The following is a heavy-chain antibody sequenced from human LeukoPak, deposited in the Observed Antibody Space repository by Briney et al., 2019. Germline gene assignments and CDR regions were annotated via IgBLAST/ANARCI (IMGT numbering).Heavy chain of an antibody. CDR3: ARHQGLSGYYLYYFDY. CDR2: IYYSGST. V-gene: IGHV4-59*01. J-gene: IGHJ4*02. CDR1: GGSISNYY. Sequence: TSETLSLTCTVSGGSISNYYWSCIRQPPGRGLEWIGYIYYSGSTNYNPSLKSRVTISVDTSKNQFSLKLNSVTAADTAVYYCARHQGLSGYYLYYFDYWGQGTLVTVSS. D-gene: IGHD3-22*01.